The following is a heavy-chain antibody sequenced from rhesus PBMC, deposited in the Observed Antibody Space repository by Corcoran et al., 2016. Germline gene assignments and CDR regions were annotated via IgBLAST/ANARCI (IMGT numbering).Heavy chain of an antibody. Sequence: QLQLQESGPGLVKPSETLSLTCAVSGDSISNNHWVWIRQPTGKGLEGIGRIFGVGVNPDYNPSLKRRVTISTDTSKNQFSLKVNSVIAADTAVYYCARGCTYRGCPLVQIDYWGQGVLVTVSS. CDR3: ARGCTYRGCPLVQIDY. V-gene: IGHV4-173*01. CDR2: IFGVGVNP. D-gene: IGHD2-21*01. CDR1: GDSISNNH. J-gene: IGHJ4*01.